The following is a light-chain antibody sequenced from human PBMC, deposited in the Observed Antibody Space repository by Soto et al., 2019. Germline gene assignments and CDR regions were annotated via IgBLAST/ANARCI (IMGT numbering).Light chain of an antibody. Sequence: QSALTQPASVSGSPGQSITISCTGTSSDVGAYNYVSWYQHHPGKAPKLMIYDVTNRPSGVSNRFSGSKSGNTASLIISGLQAEDEADYYCSSYTTSNTGVFGGGTKLTVL. V-gene: IGLV2-14*03. CDR3: SSYTTSNTGV. CDR1: SSDVGAYNY. J-gene: IGLJ2*01. CDR2: DVT.